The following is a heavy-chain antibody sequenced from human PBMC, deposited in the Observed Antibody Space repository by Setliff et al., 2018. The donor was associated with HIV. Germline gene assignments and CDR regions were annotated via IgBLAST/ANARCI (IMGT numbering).Heavy chain of an antibody. Sequence: NPSETLSLTCTVSGDPIFIGGYYWSWIRQHPGGGLEWIGYIYHTGKTYYNPSLQSRVIMSLDMSQNQLSLKLSSVTAADTAVYYCAKEGNSVDNWLDPWGPGTLVTVSS. D-gene: IGHD1-26*01. CDR1: GDPIFIGGYY. CDR3: AKEGNSVDNWLDP. V-gene: IGHV4-31*03. J-gene: IGHJ5*02. CDR2: IYHTGKT.